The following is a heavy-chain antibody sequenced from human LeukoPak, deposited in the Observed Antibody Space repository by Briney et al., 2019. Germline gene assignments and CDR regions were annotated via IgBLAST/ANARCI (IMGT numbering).Heavy chain of an antibody. D-gene: IGHD3-22*01. V-gene: IGHV3-15*01. CDR3: TTSETYYYDSSGPYIDAFDI. CDR1: GFTFDDYG. J-gene: IGHJ3*02. CDR2: IKSKTDGGTT. Sequence: GGSLRLSCAASGFTFDDYGMSWVRQAPGKGLEWVGRIKSKTDGGTTDYAAPVKGRFTISRDDSKNTLYLQMNSLKTEDTAVYYCTTSETYYYDSSGPYIDAFDIWGQGTMVTVSS.